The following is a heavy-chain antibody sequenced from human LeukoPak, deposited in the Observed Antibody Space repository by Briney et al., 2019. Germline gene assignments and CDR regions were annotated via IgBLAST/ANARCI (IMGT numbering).Heavy chain of an antibody. J-gene: IGHJ6*03. CDR2: ISAYNGNT. CDR1: GYTFTSYG. V-gene: IGHV1-18*01. CDR3: ARVPGMFGVVIMRYYYMDV. D-gene: IGHD3-3*01. Sequence: ASVKVSCKASGYTFTSYGISWVRQAPGQGLEWMGWISAYNGNTNYAQKLQGRVTMTTDISTSTAYMELRSLRSDDTAVYYCARVPGMFGVVIMRYYYMDVWGKGTTVTVSS.